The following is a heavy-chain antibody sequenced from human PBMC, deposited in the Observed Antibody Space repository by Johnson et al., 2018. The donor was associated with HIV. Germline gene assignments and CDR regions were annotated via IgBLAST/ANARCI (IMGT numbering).Heavy chain of an antibody. Sequence: VQLVESGGGLIQPGGSLRLSCAASGFTVSSNYMSWVRQAPGKGLEWVSVIYGGGSGGRTYYVDSVKGRFTISRDAAENSLFLQMNSLRAEDTAVYYCARPRVSSGRHGAFDIWGQGTMVTVSS. V-gene: IGHV3-53*01. CDR1: GFTVSSNY. CDR2: IYGGGSGGRT. J-gene: IGHJ3*02. D-gene: IGHD3-22*01. CDR3: ARPRVSSGRHGAFDI.